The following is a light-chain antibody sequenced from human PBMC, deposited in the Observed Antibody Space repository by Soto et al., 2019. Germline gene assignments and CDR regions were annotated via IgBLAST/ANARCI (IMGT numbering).Light chain of an antibody. CDR1: SSDVGGYNY. J-gene: IGLJ3*02. Sequence: QSVLTQPASVSGSPGQSITISCTGTSSDVGGYNYVSWYQHHPGKAPKLLIYEVSNRPSGVSNRFSGSKSGNTASLTISGLQAEDEADYYCSSYTSSSTRVYGGGTKVTVL. CDR3: SSYTSSSTRV. V-gene: IGLV2-14*01. CDR2: EVS.